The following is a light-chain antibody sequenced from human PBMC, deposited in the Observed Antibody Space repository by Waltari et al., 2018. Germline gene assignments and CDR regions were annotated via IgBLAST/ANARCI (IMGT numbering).Light chain of an antibody. Sequence: EIVLTQSPGTLSLSPGERATLSCRASESVSSSYLAWYQHKLGQAPRLLIYGASSRATGIPDRFSGSVSGTDFTLTISRLEPEDFAVYYCQQYGSSPRTFGQGTKVEIK. V-gene: IGKV3-20*01. CDR2: GAS. CDR3: QQYGSSPRT. CDR1: ESVSSSY. J-gene: IGKJ1*01.